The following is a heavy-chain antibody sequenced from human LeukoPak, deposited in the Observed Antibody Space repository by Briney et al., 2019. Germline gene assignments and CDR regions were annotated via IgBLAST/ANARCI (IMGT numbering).Heavy chain of an antibody. D-gene: IGHD3-10*01. J-gene: IGHJ4*02. CDR3: TTVRYYYGSGSYP. Sequence: PGGSLRLSCAASGFTFSNAWMSWVRQAPGKGLEWVGRIKSKTEGGTTDYAAAVKGRFTISRDDSKNTLYLQMNSLKTEDTAVYYCTTVRYYYGSGSYPWGQGTLVTVSS. CDR2: IKSKTEGGTT. V-gene: IGHV3-15*01. CDR1: GFTFSNAW.